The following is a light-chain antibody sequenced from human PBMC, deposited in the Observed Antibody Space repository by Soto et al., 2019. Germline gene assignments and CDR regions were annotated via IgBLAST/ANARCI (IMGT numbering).Light chain of an antibody. Sequence: EIVLKQSPGTLSLSPGERATLSCRASQRVSSSYLAWYQQKPGQAPRLLIYGASSRATGIPDRFSGSGSGTDFPLTISRLEPVDFSVYYCQQYGSSPYTFGQGTKLELK. CDR2: GAS. J-gene: IGKJ2*01. V-gene: IGKV3-20*01. CDR1: QRVSSSY. CDR3: QQYGSSPYT.